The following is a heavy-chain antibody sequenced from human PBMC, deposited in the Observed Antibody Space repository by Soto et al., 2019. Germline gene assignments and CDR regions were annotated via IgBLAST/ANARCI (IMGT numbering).Heavy chain of an antibody. CDR1: GFTFSYHA. D-gene: IGHD1-1*01. V-gene: IGHV3-30-3*01. CDR3: ARGTTTSAFSVMDV. J-gene: IGHJ6*02. CDR2: ISYDGDNK. Sequence: QVQLVESGGGVVQPGRSLRLSCAASGFTFSYHALNWVRQAPGKGLEWVAVISYDGDNKYIAEAVKGRLTISRDNPKNTVSLQMNSLITEDTAMYFCARGTTTSAFSVMDVWGQGTTVTVSS.